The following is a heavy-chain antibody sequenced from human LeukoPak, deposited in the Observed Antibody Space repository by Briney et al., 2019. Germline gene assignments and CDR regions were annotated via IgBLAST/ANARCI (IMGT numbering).Heavy chain of an antibody. J-gene: IGHJ3*02. CDR2: ISYGGIDK. CDR3: ARESWSDSVAFDI. D-gene: IGHD3-3*01. CDR1: GFNFSSYA. Sequence: GTSLRLSCAASGFNFSSYAMHWVRQAPGEGLEWVGLISYGGIDKSYADSVKGRFTISRDSSKRTLYLQMNRLRAEDTTMYYCARESWSDSVAFDIWGRGTMVIVSS. V-gene: IGHV3-30*04.